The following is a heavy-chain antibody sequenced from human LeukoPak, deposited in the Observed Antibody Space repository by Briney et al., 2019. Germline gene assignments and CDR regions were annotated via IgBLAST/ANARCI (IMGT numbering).Heavy chain of an antibody. D-gene: IGHD2-2*01. V-gene: IGHV3-11*05. J-gene: IGHJ4*02. CDR2: ISSGSSYT. CDR1: GFTFSDYY. Sequence: GGSLRLSCAASGFTFSDYYMTWIRQAPGKGLEWVSYISSGSSYTDYADSVKGRFTVSRDNAKNSLYLQMNSLRAEDTAVYYCARDIVPPGIFWEFWGQGSLVTVSS. CDR3: ARDIVPPGIFWEF.